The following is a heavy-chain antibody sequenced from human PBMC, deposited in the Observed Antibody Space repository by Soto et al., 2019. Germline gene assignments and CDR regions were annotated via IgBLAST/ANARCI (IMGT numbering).Heavy chain of an antibody. D-gene: IGHD2-2*01. J-gene: IGHJ5*02. V-gene: IGHV1-18*04. Sequence: ASVKVSCKASGYTFTSYGISWVRQAPGQGLEWMGWISSYNGNTNYAQKVQGRVTLTTDTSTSTTYMELRSLRSDDTAVYYCTRGPRYCSTTTCFSGVTWFDPWGQGTLVTVSS. CDR1: GYTFTSYG. CDR3: TRGPRYCSTTTCFSGVTWFDP. CDR2: ISSYNGNT.